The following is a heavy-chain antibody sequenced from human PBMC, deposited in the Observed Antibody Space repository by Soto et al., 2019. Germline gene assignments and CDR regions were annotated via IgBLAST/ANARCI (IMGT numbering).Heavy chain of an antibody. J-gene: IGHJ4*02. D-gene: IGHD6-13*01. CDR3: AREISTAGTAPTDY. CDR2: IYYTGST. Sequence: KASETLSLTCTVSGGSISIGDYYWSWVRQTPGKGLEWIGYIYYTGSTDYNPSLKSRVTISVDTSKNQFSLTLRSVTAADTAVYYCAREISTAGTAPTDYWGQGTLVTVSS. V-gene: IGHV4-30-4*01. CDR1: GGSISIGDYY.